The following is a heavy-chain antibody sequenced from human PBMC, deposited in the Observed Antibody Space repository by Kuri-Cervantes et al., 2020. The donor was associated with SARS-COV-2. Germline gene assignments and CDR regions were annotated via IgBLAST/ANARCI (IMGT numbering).Heavy chain of an antibody. CDR3: ARDRDIVVVPAAISGYYYGMDV. Sequence: ESLKISCTVSGGSISSYYWSWIRQPAGKGLEWIGRIYTSGSTNYNPSLKSRVTMSVDTSKNQFSLKLSSVTAADTAVYYCARDRDIVVVPAAISGYYYGMDVWGQGTTVTVSS. CDR1: GGSISSYY. V-gene: IGHV4-4*07. J-gene: IGHJ6*02. CDR2: IYTSGST. D-gene: IGHD2-2*02.